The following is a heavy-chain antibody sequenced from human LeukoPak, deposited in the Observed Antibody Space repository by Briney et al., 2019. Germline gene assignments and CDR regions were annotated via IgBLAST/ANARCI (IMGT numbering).Heavy chain of an antibody. CDR2: IYHSGST. V-gene: IGHV4-38-2*01. CDR3: AEISSGSYPSGY. D-gene: IGHD3-10*01. Sequence: PSETLSLTCAVYGGSFSGYYWGWIRQPPGKGLEWIGSIYHSGSTYYNPSLKSRVTISVDTSKNQFSLKLSSVTAADTAVYYCAEISSGSYPSGYWGQGTLVTVSS. CDR1: GGSFSGYY. J-gene: IGHJ4*02.